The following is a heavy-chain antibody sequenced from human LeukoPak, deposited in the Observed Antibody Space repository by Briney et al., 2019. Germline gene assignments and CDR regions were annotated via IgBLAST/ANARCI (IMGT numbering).Heavy chain of an antibody. D-gene: IGHD3-10*01. CDR2: ISWDGGST. Sequence: GGSLRLSCAASGFTFDDYAMHWVRQAPGKGLEWVSLISWDGGSTYYADSVKGRFTISRDNSKNSLYLQMNSLRAEDTALYYCAKPARDRGVVHYYYYMDVWGKGTTVTVSS. J-gene: IGHJ6*03. CDR1: GFTFDDYA. V-gene: IGHV3-43D*04. CDR3: AKPARDRGVVHYYYYMDV.